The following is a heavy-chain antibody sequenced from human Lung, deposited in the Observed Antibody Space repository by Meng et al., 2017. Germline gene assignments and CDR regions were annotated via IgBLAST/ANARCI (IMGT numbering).Heavy chain of an antibody. CDR1: GYPFTNYG. D-gene: IGHD6-19*01. J-gene: IGHJ4*02. CDR2: ISVYNVNT. CDR3: ARSPYSSGWPNFDS. V-gene: IGHV1-18*01. Sequence: QVHLVQSGAEVREPGAPVKVSCKASGYPFTNYGISWVRQDPVQGLEWMGWISVYNVNTNYAQKFQGRVTMTTDTSTSTTYMELRSLRSDDTGVYYCARSPYSSGWPNFDSWGQGTLVTVSS.